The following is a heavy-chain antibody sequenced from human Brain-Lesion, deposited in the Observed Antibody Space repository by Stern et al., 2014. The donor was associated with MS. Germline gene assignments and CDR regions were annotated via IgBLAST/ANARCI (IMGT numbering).Heavy chain of an antibody. CDR2: IAPIFGTP. CDR3: AREGVASMVNPFDY. V-gene: IGHV1-69*01. Sequence: VQLVQSGGEVKQPGSSVKVSCKASGGTFSSYTISWVRQAPGKGLEWMGGIAPIFGTPNYAQKFQGRVTISADESTSTAYMELSSLRSEDTAVYYCAREGVASMVNPFDYWGQGTLVTVSS. D-gene: IGHD5-18*01. J-gene: IGHJ4*02. CDR1: GGTFSSYT.